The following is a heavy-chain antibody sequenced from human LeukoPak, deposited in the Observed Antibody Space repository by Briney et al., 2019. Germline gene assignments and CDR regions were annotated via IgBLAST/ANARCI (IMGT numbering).Heavy chain of an antibody. J-gene: IGHJ5*02. Sequence: SETLSLTCTVSGGSISSGGYYWSWIRQPPGKGLEWLGYISYSGSTYYNPSLESRVTISVDTSENQFSLKLSSVTAADTAVYYCARRNYYDSSGYYLWGQGTLVTVSS. V-gene: IGHV4-30-4*01. CDR1: GGSISSGGYY. CDR3: ARRNYYDSSGYYL. D-gene: IGHD3-22*01. CDR2: ISYSGST.